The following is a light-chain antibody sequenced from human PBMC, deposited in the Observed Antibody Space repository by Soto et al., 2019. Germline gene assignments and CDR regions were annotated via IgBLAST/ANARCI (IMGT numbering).Light chain of an antibody. CDR1: SRDVGGYNY. Sequence: QSALTQPASVSGSPGQSITISCTGTSRDVGGYNYVSWYHQHPGKAPKLMICEVSNRPSGVSNRFSGSKSGKTASLTISGLQAEDEGDYYCSSYTGSSTLLFGGGTKVTVL. V-gene: IGLV2-14*01. CDR2: EVS. CDR3: SSYTGSSTLL. J-gene: IGLJ2*01.